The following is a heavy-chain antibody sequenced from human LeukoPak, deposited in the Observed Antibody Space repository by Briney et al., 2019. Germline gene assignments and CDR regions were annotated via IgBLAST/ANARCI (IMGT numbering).Heavy chain of an antibody. J-gene: IGHJ4*02. D-gene: IGHD2-21*02. Sequence: PSQTLSLTCTVSGGSISSYYWSWIRQPAGKGLEWIGRIYTSESPTYNPSLKSRVTMSLDTSKNQFSLKLSSVTAADTAVYYCARGGDCPDYWAQGTLVTVSS. CDR3: ARGGDCPDY. CDR2: IYTSESP. V-gene: IGHV4-4*07. CDR1: GGSISSYY.